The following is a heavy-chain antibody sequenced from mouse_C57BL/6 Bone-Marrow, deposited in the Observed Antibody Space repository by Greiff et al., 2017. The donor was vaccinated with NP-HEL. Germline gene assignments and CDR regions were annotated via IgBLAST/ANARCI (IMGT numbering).Heavy chain of an antibody. V-gene: IGHV5-6*01. D-gene: IGHD1-1*01. CDR1: GFTFSSYG. Sequence: EVQLVESGGDLVKPGGSLKLSCAASGFTFSSYGMSWVRQTPDKRLEWVATISSGGSYTYYPDSVKGRFTISRDNAKNTLYLQMSSLKSEDTAMYYCARGYYGSPYFDYWGQGTTLTVSS. J-gene: IGHJ2*01. CDR2: ISSGGSYT. CDR3: ARGYYGSPYFDY.